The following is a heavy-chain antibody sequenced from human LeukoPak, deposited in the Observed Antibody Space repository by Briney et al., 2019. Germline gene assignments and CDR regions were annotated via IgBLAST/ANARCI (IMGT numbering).Heavy chain of an antibody. J-gene: IGHJ4*02. Sequence: GGSLRLSCAASGFTFGNYAMNWVRQAPGKGLEWVSYIGPSGSNIYYADSVKGRFTISRDNSKNTLYLQMNSLRAEDTAVYYCARRAGAYSHPYDYWGQGTLVTVSS. V-gene: IGHV3-48*01. D-gene: IGHD4/OR15-4a*01. CDR2: IGPSGSNI. CDR3: ARRAGAYSHPYDY. CDR1: GFTFGNYA.